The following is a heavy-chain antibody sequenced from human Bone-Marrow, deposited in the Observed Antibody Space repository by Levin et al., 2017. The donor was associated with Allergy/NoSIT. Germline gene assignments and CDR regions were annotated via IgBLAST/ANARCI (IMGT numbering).Heavy chain of an antibody. D-gene: IGHD1-26*01. CDR1: GFTFRSHA. V-gene: IGHV3-30*04. J-gene: IGHJ4*02. CDR2: ISYDGSEK. Sequence: GESLKISCGASGFTFRSHAMHWVRQAAGKGLEWVAFISYDGSEKDYADSVKGRFTISRDNSKDTLYLQMNTLKTEDTALYYCARKGYGGDQGLDYWGQGTLVTVSS. CDR3: ARKGYGGDQGLDY.